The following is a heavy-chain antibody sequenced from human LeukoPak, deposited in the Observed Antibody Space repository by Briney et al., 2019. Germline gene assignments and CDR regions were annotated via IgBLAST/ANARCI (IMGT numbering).Heavy chain of an antibody. V-gene: IGHV3-72*01. J-gene: IGHJ4*02. D-gene: IGHD2-2*01. CDR2: TRNKANSYTT. CDR3: AKSSDIVVVPAAMIGDS. Sequence: GSLRLSCAASGFTFSDHYMDWVRQAPGKGLEWVGRTRNKANSYTTVYAASVKGRFTISRDESENSLLLQMNSLRAEDTAVYYCAKSSDIVVVPAAMIGDSWGQGTLVTVSS. CDR1: GFTFSDHY.